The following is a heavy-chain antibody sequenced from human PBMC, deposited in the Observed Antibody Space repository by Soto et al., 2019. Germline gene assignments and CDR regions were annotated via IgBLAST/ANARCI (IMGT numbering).Heavy chain of an antibody. CDR1: GGSISSYY. V-gene: IGHV4-59*01. Sequence: SETLSLTCTVSGGSISSYYWSWIRQPPGKGLEWIGYIYYSGSTNYNPSLKSRVTISVDTSKNQFSLKLSSVTAAETAVYYCARIPPNYGSGSYYYYYYMDVWGKGTTVTVSS. CDR2: IYYSGST. CDR3: ARIPPNYGSGSYYYYYYMDV. D-gene: IGHD3-10*01. J-gene: IGHJ6*03.